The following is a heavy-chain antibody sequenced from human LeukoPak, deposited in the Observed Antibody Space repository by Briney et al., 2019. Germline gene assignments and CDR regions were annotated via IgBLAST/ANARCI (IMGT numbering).Heavy chain of an antibody. CDR3: AMRYSSSPTQFDY. Sequence: ASVKVSCKASGYTFTSYGISWVRQAAGQGLEWMGWISAYNGNTNYAQKRQGRVTMTTDTSTSTAYMELSSLRSEDTAVYYCAMRYSSSPTQFDYWAREPWSPSPQ. V-gene: IGHV1-18*01. CDR2: ISAYNGNT. CDR1: GYTFTSYG. D-gene: IGHD6-6*01. J-gene: IGHJ4*02.